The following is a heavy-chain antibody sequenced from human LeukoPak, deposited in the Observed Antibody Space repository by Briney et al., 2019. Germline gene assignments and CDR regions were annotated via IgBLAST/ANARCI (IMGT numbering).Heavy chain of an antibody. J-gene: IGHJ5*02. D-gene: IGHD6-25*01. CDR2: IHPNSGDT. V-gene: IGHV1-2*02. Sequence: ASVKVSCKASAYTFTDYYIHWVRQAPGQGLEWMGSIHPNSGDTNYAQKFQGRVTMTRDTSISTAYMELSRLPSDDTAVFYCARDSSGPLNWFDPWGQGTLVTVSS. CDR3: ARDSSGPLNWFDP. CDR1: AYTFTDYY.